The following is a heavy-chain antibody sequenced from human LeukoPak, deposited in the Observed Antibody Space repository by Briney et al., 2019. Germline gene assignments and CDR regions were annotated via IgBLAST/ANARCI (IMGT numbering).Heavy chain of an antibody. V-gene: IGHV1-2*02. Sequence: AASVKVSCTASGYTFTGYYMHWVRQAPGQGLEWMGWINPNSGGTNYAQEFQGRVTMTRDTSISTAYMELSRLRSDDTAVYYCARDTRYFDYWGQGTLVTVSS. CDR3: ARDTRYFDY. D-gene: IGHD1-1*01. CDR1: GYTFTGYY. J-gene: IGHJ4*02. CDR2: INPNSGGT.